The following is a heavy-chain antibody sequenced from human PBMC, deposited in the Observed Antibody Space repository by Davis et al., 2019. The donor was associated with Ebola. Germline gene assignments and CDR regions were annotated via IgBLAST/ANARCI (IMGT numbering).Heavy chain of an antibody. CDR3: TTDVVPAATRGVYYYYYMDV. D-gene: IGHD2-2*01. Sequence: GESLKISCAASGFTFINAWMSWVRQAPGKGLEWVGRIKSKTDGGTTDYAAPVKGRFTISRDDSKNTLYLQMNSLKTEDTAVYYCTTDVVPAATRGVYYYYYMDVWGKGTTVTVSS. J-gene: IGHJ6*03. CDR2: IKSKTDGGTT. V-gene: IGHV3-15*01. CDR1: GFTFINAW.